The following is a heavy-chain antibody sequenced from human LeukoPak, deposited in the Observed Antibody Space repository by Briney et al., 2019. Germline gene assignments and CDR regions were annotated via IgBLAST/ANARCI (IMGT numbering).Heavy chain of an antibody. CDR2: ISDSGGNT. Sequence: GGSLRLSCAASGFTFSSYAMSWVRQVPGKGLEWVSAISDSGGNTYYADFVRGRFTISRDNSKNTLYLQMNSLRAEDTATYFCAKDAGRSDVDYFDYWGQGTLVTVSS. D-gene: IGHD1-26*01. CDR1: GFTFSSYA. V-gene: IGHV3-23*01. J-gene: IGHJ4*02. CDR3: AKDAGRSDVDYFDY.